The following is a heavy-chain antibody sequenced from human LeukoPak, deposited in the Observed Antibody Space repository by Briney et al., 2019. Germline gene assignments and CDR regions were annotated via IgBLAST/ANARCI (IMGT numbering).Heavy chain of an antibody. Sequence: PSETLSLTCAVYGGSFSGYYWSWIRQPPGKGLEWIGEINHSGSTNYNPSLKSRVTMSLDTSRDQFSLRPTSVTAADTAIYYCASRPAGSTWYGVFDYWSQGTLVTVSS. J-gene: IGHJ4*02. CDR2: INHSGST. CDR3: ASRPAGSTWYGVFDY. D-gene: IGHD6-13*01. V-gene: IGHV4-34*01. CDR1: GGSFSGYY.